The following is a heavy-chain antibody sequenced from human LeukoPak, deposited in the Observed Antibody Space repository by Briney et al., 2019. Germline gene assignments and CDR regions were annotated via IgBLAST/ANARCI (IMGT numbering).Heavy chain of an antibody. Sequence: GESLQISCQGSGYPFTDYWIAWVRQLPGQGLEWMGIIYPGDCDTRYSPSFQGQVTISADNSTTTAFLQWSSLKASDTAMYFCARLADTTSWGQGTLVTVSS. CDR2: IYPGDCDT. V-gene: IGHV5-51*01. J-gene: IGHJ5*02. D-gene: IGHD1-26*01. CDR3: ARLADTTS. CDR1: GYPFTDYW.